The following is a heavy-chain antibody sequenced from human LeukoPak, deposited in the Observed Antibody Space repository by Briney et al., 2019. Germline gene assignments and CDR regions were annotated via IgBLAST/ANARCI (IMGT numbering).Heavy chain of an antibody. Sequence: PSETLSLTCTVSGGSISSSSYYWGWIRQPPGKGLEWIGSIYYSGSTYYNPPLKSRVTISVDTSKNQFSLKLSSVTAADTAVYYCARTRDYYDSSGLSGWGQGTLVTVSS. D-gene: IGHD3-22*01. CDR2: IYYSGST. CDR1: GGSISSSSYY. CDR3: ARTRDYYDSSGLSG. J-gene: IGHJ4*02. V-gene: IGHV4-39*01.